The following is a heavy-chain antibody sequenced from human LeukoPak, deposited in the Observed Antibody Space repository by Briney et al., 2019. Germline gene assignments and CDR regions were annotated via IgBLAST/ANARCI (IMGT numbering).Heavy chain of an antibody. D-gene: IGHD3-10*01. CDR1: GDSISSGSHY. CDR2: MYTSGST. J-gene: IGHJ6*03. V-gene: IGHV4-61*02. Sequence: PSETLSLTCTVSGDSISSGSHYWSWLRQPAGKGLEWIGRMYTSGSTNYNPSLKSRVTISLDTSKNQFSLKVSSVTAADTAVYYCARVAKHFRGGLSFYYMDVWGKGTTVTISS. CDR3: ARVAKHFRGGLSFYYMDV.